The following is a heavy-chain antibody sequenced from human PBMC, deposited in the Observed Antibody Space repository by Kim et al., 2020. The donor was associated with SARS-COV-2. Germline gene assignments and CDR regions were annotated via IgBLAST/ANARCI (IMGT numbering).Heavy chain of an antibody. CDR3: ARAAWVSGRGGYYLDV. D-gene: IGHD6-19*01. CDR1: GYTFTGYY. CDR2: INPNSGGT. Sequence: ASVKVSCKASGYTFTGYYMHWVRQAPGQGLEWMGRINPNSGGTYYAQKFQGRVTMTRDTSISTAYMGLSRLRSDDTGVYYCARAAWVSGRGGYYLDVWGKGTTVTVSS. J-gene: IGHJ6*03. V-gene: IGHV1-2*05.